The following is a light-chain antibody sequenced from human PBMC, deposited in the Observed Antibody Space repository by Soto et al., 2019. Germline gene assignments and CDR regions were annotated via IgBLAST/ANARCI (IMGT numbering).Light chain of an antibody. J-gene: IGLJ3*02. CDR2: KNN. V-gene: IGLV1-47*01. CDR1: SSNIGSNP. Sequence: QSVLTQPPSASGTPGQRVTISCSGSSSNIGSNPLYWYQQFPGSAPKVLIFKNNLRPSGVPDRFSGSKSGTSGSLDIIGLRPEDEADYYCAAWDDRVSGPLFGGGTKLTVL. CDR3: AAWDDRVSGPL.